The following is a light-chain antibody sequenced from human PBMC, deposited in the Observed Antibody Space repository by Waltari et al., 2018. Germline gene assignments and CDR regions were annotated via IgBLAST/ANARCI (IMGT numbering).Light chain of an antibody. V-gene: IGKV1-12*01. J-gene: IGKJ4*01. Sequence: TCRATQGISSWLAWYQQKPGKAPKLLIYPASNLQDGVPSRFSGSGSGADFSLTINSLQDEDSATYFCQQADSLPLTFGGGTKVEIK. CDR3: QQADSLPLT. CDR1: QGISSW. CDR2: PAS.